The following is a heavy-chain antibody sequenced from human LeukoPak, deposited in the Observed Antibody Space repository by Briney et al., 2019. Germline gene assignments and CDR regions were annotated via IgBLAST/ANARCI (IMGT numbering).Heavy chain of an antibody. J-gene: IGHJ4*02. Sequence: PSETLSLTCAVSGYSISSGYYWGSTRPPPGKGLERIGSIYHSGNTYYNPPLKSRDTISVDTSKNQFSLKRRSVTAAHAPVYLCAIQLGYNTTSSDYWREGTLVTVSS. CDR3: AIQLGYNTTSSDY. D-gene: IGHD5-24*01. V-gene: IGHV4-38-2*01. CDR2: IYHSGNT. CDR1: GYSISSGYY.